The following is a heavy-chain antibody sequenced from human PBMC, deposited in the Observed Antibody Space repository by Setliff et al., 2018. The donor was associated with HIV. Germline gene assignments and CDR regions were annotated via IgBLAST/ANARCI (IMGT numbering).Heavy chain of an antibody. CDR1: EFDFATYT. V-gene: IGHV3-49*04. J-gene: IGHJ6*03. CDR2: IRSKAYGEST. CDR3: TRDPQNFGLNDNNYYYYMDV. D-gene: IGHD3-10*01. Sequence: PGGSLRLSCIASEFDFATYTVTWVRQAPGKGLEWVGFIRSKAYGESTKYAASVKGRFTISRDDSTHIAYLQMNSLKTEDTAVYYCTRDPQNFGLNDNNYYYYMDVWGKGTSVTVSS.